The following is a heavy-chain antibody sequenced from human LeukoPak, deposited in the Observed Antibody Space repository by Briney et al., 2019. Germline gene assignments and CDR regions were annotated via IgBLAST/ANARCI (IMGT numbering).Heavy chain of an antibody. CDR1: GYTFTSYG. Sequence: ASVKVSCKASGYTFTSYGISWVRQAPGQGLEWMGWISAYNGNTNYAQKLQGRVTMTTDTSTSTAYMELRSLRSDDTAVYYCARDAGITMVRGVISRSYFDYWGQGTLVTVSS. D-gene: IGHD3-10*01. CDR2: ISAYNGNT. V-gene: IGHV1-18*01. CDR3: ARDAGITMVRGVISRSYFDY. J-gene: IGHJ4*02.